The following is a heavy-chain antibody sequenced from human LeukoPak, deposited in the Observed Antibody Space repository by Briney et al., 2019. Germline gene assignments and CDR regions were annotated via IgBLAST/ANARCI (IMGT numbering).Heavy chain of an antibody. D-gene: IGHD2-15*01. CDR3: ARDRRYCSGGSCYFDYFFDY. CDR2: IWYDGSKK. Sequence: GGSLRLSCAPSGFTFSNYGIHWVRQAPGKGLEWVAIIWYDGSKKYYAASVKGRFTISRDSSKNTLYLQMNSLKPEDTALYFCARDRRYCSGGSCYFDYFFDYWGQGTLVTVSS. J-gene: IGHJ4*02. V-gene: IGHV3-30*02. CDR1: GFTFSNYG.